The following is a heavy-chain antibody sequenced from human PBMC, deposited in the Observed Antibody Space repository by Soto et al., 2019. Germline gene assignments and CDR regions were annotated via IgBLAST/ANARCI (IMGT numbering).Heavy chain of an antibody. Sequence: QVQLVQSGAAVKKPGSSVKVSCKDSGGTFSSYAISWVRKAPGQGLEWMGGIIPIFGTANYAQKFQGRVTLTAVETTHAGYMELGSLRSDVTAVYYCGGGVGAACDYWGQGTLVNVSS. CDR2: IIPIFGTA. D-gene: IGHD1-26*01. J-gene: IGHJ4*02. V-gene: IGHV1-69*01. CDR3: GGGVGAACDY. CDR1: GGTFSSYA.